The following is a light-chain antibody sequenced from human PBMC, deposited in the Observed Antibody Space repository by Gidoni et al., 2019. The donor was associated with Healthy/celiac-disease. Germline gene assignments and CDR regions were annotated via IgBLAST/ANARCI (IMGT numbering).Light chain of an antibody. V-gene: IGKV3-11*01. J-gene: IGKJ5*01. Sequence: EIVLTQSPATLSLSPGERATLSCRASQSVSSYLAWYQQKPGQAPRLLIYDASNRATGIPARFSGSGSGTDFTLTISSLEPEDIAVYYCQQRSNWPPTFXQXTRLEIK. CDR3: QQRSNWPPT. CDR2: DAS. CDR1: QSVSSY.